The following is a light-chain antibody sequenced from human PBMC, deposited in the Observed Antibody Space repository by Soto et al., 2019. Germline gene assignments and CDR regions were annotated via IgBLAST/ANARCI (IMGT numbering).Light chain of an antibody. CDR1: SSDVGGYND. Sequence: QSALTQPPSASGSPGQSVTISCTGTSSDVGGYNDVSWFQQHPGKAPKLMIDEVSKRPSGVPDRFSGSKSGNTASLTVSGLQEDDEADYYRTSYAGSNIWVFGGGTKLTVL. V-gene: IGLV2-8*01. CDR2: EVS. J-gene: IGLJ2*01. CDR3: TSYAGSNIWV.